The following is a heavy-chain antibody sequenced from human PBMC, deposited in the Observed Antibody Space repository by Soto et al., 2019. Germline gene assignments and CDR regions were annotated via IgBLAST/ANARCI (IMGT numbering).Heavy chain of an antibody. CDR1: GGSISSSSYY. V-gene: IGHV4-39*01. D-gene: IGHD2-8*01. CDR3: ARQELYSKWFDP. CDR2: IYYSGST. J-gene: IGHJ5*02. Sequence: SETLSLTCTVSGGSISSSSYYWGWIRQPPGKGLEWIGSIYYSGSTCYNPSLKSRVTISVDTSKNQFSLKLSSVTAADTAVYYCARQELYSKWFDPWGQGTLVTVSS.